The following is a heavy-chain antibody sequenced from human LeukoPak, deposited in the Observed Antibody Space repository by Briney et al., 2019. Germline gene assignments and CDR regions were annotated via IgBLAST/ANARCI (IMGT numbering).Heavy chain of an antibody. V-gene: IGHV4-59*01. CDR1: GGSISSYY. J-gene: IGHJ6*02. Sequence: SETLSLTCTVSGGSISSYYWSWIRQPPGKGLEWIGYIYYSGSTNYNPSLKSRVTISVDTSKNQFSLKLSSVTAADTAVYYCARGNYDIDGMDVWGQGTTVTASS. CDR2: IYYSGST. D-gene: IGHD3-22*01. CDR3: ARGNYDIDGMDV.